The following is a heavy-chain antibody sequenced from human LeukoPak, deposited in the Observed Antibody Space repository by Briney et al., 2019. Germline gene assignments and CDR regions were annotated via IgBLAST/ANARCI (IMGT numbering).Heavy chain of an antibody. CDR1: GYTFTSYG. V-gene: IGHV1-18*01. Sequence: GASVKVSCKASGYTFTSYGISWVRQAPGQGLEWMGRISAYNGNTNYAQKLQGRVTMTTDTSTSTAYMELRSLRSDDTAVYYCARALGSVVVMGMDAFDIWGQGTMVTVSS. CDR2: ISAYNGNT. J-gene: IGHJ3*02. CDR3: ARALGSVVVMGMDAFDI. D-gene: IGHD3-22*01.